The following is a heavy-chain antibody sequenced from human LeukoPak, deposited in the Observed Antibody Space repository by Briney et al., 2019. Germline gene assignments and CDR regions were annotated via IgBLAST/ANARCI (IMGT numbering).Heavy chain of an antibody. Sequence: PSETLSLTCAVYGGSFSGYYWSWIRQPPGKGLEWIGEINHSGSTNYNPSLKSRVTISVDTSKNQFSLKLSSVTAADTAVYYCARDSADIVVVGSAYYYYYMDVWGKGTTVTVSS. CDR3: ARDSADIVVVGSAYYYYYMDV. J-gene: IGHJ6*03. V-gene: IGHV4-34*01. D-gene: IGHD2-15*01. CDR2: INHSGST. CDR1: GGSFSGYY.